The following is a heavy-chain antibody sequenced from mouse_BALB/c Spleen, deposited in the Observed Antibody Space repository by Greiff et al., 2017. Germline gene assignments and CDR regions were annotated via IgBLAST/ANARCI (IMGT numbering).Heavy chain of an antibody. V-gene: IGHV5-9-3*01. J-gene: IGHJ4*01. CDR1: GFTFSSYA. CDR2: ISSGGSYT. Sequence: EVQRVESGGGLVKPGGSLKLSCAASGFTFSSYAMSWVRQTPEKRLEWVATISSGGSYTYYPDSVKGRFTISRDNAKNTLYLQMSSLRSEDTAMYYCARLGDGLYAMDYWGQGTSVTVSS. D-gene: IGHD2-3*01. CDR3: ARLGDGLYAMDY.